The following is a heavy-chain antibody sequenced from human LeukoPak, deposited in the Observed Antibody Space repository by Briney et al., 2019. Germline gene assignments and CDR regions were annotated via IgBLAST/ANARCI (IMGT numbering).Heavy chain of an antibody. Sequence: GGSLRLSCAASGFTFGSYGMHWVRQAPGKGLEWVAVIWYDGSNKYYADSVKGRFTISRDNSKNTLYLQMNSLRAEDTAVYYCAGSITIFGVVSNWFDPWGQGTLVTVSS. V-gene: IGHV3-33*01. CDR3: AGSITIFGVVSNWFDP. D-gene: IGHD3-3*01. J-gene: IGHJ5*02. CDR1: GFTFGSYG. CDR2: IWYDGSNK.